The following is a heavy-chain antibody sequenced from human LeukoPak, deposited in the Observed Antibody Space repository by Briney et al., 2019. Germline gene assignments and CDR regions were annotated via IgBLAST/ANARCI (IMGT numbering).Heavy chain of an antibody. V-gene: IGHV4-31*03. CDR2: IYYSGST. J-gene: IGHJ4*02. CDR3: ARYSSSWSAYFDY. D-gene: IGHD6-13*01. Sequence: SQTLSLTCTVSGGSISSGGYYWSWIRQHPGKGLEWIGYIYYSGSTYYNPSLKSRVTISVDTSKNQFSLKLSSVTAADTAVYYCARYSSSWSAYFDYWGQGTLVTVSS. CDR1: GGSISSGGYY.